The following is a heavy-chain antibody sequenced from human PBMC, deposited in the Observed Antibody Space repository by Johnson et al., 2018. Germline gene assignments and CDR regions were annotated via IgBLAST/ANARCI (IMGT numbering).Heavy chain of an antibody. J-gene: IGHJ6*03. CDR1: GFTFGDYA. CDR2: IRRKAYGGTT. V-gene: IGHV3-49*03. D-gene: IGHD1-26*01. Sequence: VQLVEAGGGLVEPGGSLRLSCAASGFTFGDYAMSWFRQAQGKGLEWVGFIRRKAYGGTTEYAASVKGRFTIPRADSRSLAYLQMNSLKTEDTAVYYCTRDTYSGSYLYYYYYMDGWGKGTTVTVSS. CDR3: TRDTYSGSYLYYYYYMDG.